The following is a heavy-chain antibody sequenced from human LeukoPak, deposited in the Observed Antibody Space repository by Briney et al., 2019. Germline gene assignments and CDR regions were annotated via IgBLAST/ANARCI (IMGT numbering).Heavy chain of an antibody. CDR1: GGSISSHY. CDR3: ARGYYYDYSGPDFDY. CDR2: IYYTGST. D-gene: IGHD3-22*01. V-gene: IGHV4-59*11. J-gene: IGHJ4*02. Sequence: SETLSLTCTVSGGSISSHYWSWIRQPPGKGLEWIGYIYYTGSTNSNPSLKSRVTISVDTSKNQFSLRLTSVTAADTAVYYCARGYYYDYSGPDFDYWGQGTLVTVSS.